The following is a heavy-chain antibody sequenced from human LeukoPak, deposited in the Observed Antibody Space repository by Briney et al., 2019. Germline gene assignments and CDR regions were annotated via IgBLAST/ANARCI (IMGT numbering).Heavy chain of an antibody. CDR2: ISSSGSTI. Sequence: GGSLRLSCAASGFTFSDYYMSWIRQAPGKGLEWVSYISSSGSTIYYADSVKGRFTISRDNAKNSLYLQMNSLRAEDTAVYYCVGDSSGYSALDYWGQGTLVTVSS. D-gene: IGHD3-22*01. J-gene: IGHJ4*02. CDR1: GFTFSDYY. V-gene: IGHV3-11*01. CDR3: VGDSSGYSALDY.